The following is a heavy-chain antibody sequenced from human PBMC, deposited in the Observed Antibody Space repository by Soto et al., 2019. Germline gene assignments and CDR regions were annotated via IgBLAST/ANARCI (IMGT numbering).Heavy chain of an antibody. Sequence: QVQLQESGPGLVKPSETLSLTCTVSGGSISSYYWSWIRQPPGKGLEWIGYIYYSGSTNYNPSLKSRVTLSVDTSKNQFSLKLSSVTAADTAVYYCASNTLFSSWSHFDSWGQGTLVTVSS. J-gene: IGHJ4*02. V-gene: IGHV4-59*01. D-gene: IGHD6-13*01. CDR1: GGSISSYY. CDR2: IYYSGST. CDR3: ASNTLFSSWSHFDS.